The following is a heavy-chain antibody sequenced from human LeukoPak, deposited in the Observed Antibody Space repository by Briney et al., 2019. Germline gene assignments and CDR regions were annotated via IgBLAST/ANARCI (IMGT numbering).Heavy chain of an antibody. D-gene: IGHD6-19*01. CDR3: VRGAPIRVAVAATFDP. V-gene: IGHV1-3*01. CDR1: GFTFTTYS. Sequence: ASVKVSCKTSGFTFTTYSMHWVRQAPGERLEWTGWINAANGNTQYSQKFQGRVTITRDTSASTAYMELSSLRSEDTAVYYCVRGAPIRVAVAATFDPWGQGTLVTVSS. J-gene: IGHJ5*02. CDR2: INAANGNT.